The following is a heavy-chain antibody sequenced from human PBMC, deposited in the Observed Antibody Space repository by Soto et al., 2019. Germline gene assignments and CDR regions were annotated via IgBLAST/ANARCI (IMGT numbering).Heavy chain of an antibody. V-gene: IGHV1-2*02. CDR1: GYTFTGYY. CDR2: INPNSGGT. CDR3: ARSRYSSGWLLYGDYFDY. J-gene: IGHJ4*02. Sequence: EASVKVSCKASGYTFTGYYMHWVRQAPGQGLEWMGWINPNSGGTNYAQKFQGRVTMSVDTSKNQFSLKLSSVTAADTAVYYCARSRYSSGWLLYGDYFDYWGQGTLVTVS. D-gene: IGHD6-19*01.